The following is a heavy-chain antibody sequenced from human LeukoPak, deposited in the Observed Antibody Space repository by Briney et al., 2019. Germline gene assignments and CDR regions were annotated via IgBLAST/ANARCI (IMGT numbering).Heavy chain of an antibody. J-gene: IGHJ4*02. CDR2: IWYDGSKK. CDR1: GFTFSDYG. V-gene: IGHV3-33*01. D-gene: IGHD3-22*01. Sequence: GRSLRLSCAASGFTFSDYGMHWDRQAPGKGLEWVAIIWYDGSKKYYADSVKGRFTISRDNSKNTLYLQMNSLRPEDTALYYCARGGYYDSSSYYLFDYWGQGTLVTVSS. CDR3: ARGGYYDSSSYYLFDY.